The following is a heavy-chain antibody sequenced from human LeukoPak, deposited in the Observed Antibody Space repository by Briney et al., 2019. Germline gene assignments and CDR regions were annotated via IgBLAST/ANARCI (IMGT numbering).Heavy chain of an antibody. CDR2: INPNSGDT. D-gene: IGHD1-26*01. J-gene: IGHJ6*04. CDR1: GYTFTDYY. CDR3: ARNQYSGSYSPRDGMDV. V-gene: IGHV1-2*02. Sequence: ASVKVSCKASGYTFTDYYMHWVRQAPGQGLERMGWINPNSGDTSYTQKFQGRVSMTRDTSISTAYMELNRLRSDDTAVYYCARNQYSGSYSPRDGMDVWGKGTTVTVSS.